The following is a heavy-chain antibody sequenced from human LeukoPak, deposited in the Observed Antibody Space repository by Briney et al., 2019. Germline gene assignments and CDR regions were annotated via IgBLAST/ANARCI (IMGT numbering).Heavy chain of an antibody. V-gene: IGHV4-34*01. CDR3: ARGNSGSFYGLFDY. CDR1: GGSFSGCY. CDR2: INHSGST. Sequence: SETLSLTCAVYGGSFSGCYWSWIRQPPGKGLEWIGEINHSGSTNYNPSLKSRVTISVDTSKNQFSLKLSSVTAADTAVYYCARGNSGSFYGLFDYWGQGTLVTVSS. J-gene: IGHJ4*02. D-gene: IGHD1-26*01.